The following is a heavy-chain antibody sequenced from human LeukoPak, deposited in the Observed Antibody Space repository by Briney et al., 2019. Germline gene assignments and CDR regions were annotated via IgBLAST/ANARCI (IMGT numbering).Heavy chain of an antibody. CDR3: ARGSQGLLWFGESLDY. Sequence: PSETLSLTCAVYGGSFSGYYWIWIRQPPGKGLEWIGEINHSGSTNYNPSLKSRVTISVDTSKNQFSLKLSSVTAADTAVYYCARGSQGLLWFGESLDYWGQGTLVTVSS. D-gene: IGHD3-10*01. CDR2: INHSGST. J-gene: IGHJ4*02. V-gene: IGHV4-34*01. CDR1: GGSFSGYY.